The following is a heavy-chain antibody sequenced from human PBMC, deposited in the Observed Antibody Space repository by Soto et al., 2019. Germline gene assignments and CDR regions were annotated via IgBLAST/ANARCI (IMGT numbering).Heavy chain of an antibody. Sequence: QVQLVQSGAEVKKPGASVKVACKASGYKFTTYFIHWVRQAPGQGLEWMGMIHPSGDTGYGQKFRGRVTMTIDTATTTAYMELRNLTSEYTAIYFSVRGYCTTTPCSGDFQHWGQGTLVTVSS. CDR1: GYKFTTYF. V-gene: IGHV1-46*01. CDR2: IHPSGDT. J-gene: IGHJ1*01. CDR3: VRGYCTTTPCSGDFQH. D-gene: IGHD2-8*01.